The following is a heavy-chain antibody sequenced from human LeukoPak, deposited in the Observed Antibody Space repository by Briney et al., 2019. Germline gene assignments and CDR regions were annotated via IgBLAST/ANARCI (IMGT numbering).Heavy chain of an antibody. CDR3: KSVIAAAGMLDY. J-gene: IGHJ4*02. Sequence: ASVKVSCKVSGYTLTELSMHWVRQAPGKGLEWMGGFDPEDGETIYAQKFQGRVTMTEDTSTDTAYMELSSLRSEDTAVYYCKSVIAAAGMLDYWGQGTLVTVSS. CDR1: GYTLTELS. D-gene: IGHD6-13*01. CDR2: FDPEDGET. V-gene: IGHV1-24*01.